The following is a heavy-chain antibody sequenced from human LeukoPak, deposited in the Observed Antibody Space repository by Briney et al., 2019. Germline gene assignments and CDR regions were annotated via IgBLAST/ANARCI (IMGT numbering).Heavy chain of an antibody. CDR2: ISSSGSTI. V-gene: IGHV3-48*03. D-gene: IGHD3-9*01. Sequence: PGGSPRLSCAASGFTFSSYEMTWVRQAPGKGLEWVSYISSSGSTIYYADSVKGRFTISRDNAKNSLYLQLNSLRAEDTAVYYCARQGGDILTGYYMPRGFDYWGQGTLVTVSS. CDR3: ARQGGDILTGYYMPRGFDY. CDR1: GFTFSSYE. J-gene: IGHJ4*02.